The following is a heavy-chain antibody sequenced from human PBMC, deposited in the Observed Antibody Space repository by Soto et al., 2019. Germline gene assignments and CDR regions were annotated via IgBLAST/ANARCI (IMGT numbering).Heavy chain of an antibody. Sequence: LLVESGGGLVQPGGSLRLYCAASAFTFSAHNMVWVRQAPGKGLEWVGRSRNKANNYATEYAASVKGRFTISRDDSKNSLYLQMNGLKIEDTAVYYCARDGGIAARHYYGMDVWGQGTTVTVSS. V-gene: IGHV3-72*01. J-gene: IGHJ6*02. CDR3: ARDGGIAARHYYGMDV. CDR1: AFTFSAHN. CDR2: SRNKANNYAT. D-gene: IGHD6-6*01.